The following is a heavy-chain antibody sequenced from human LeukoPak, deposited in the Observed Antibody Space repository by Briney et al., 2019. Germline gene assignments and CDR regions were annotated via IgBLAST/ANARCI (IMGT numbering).Heavy chain of an antibody. CDR3: AKYGFFGVVVKGFDY. D-gene: IGHD3-3*01. V-gene: IGHV3-23*01. CDR1: GFTFSSYA. Sequence: GGSLRLSCAASGFTFSSYAMSWVRQAPGKGLEWVSAISGSGGSTYYADSVKGRFTISRDNSKNTLYLQMNSLRAEDTAVYYCAKYGFFGVVVKGFDYWGQGTLVTVSS. CDR2: ISGSGGST. J-gene: IGHJ4*02.